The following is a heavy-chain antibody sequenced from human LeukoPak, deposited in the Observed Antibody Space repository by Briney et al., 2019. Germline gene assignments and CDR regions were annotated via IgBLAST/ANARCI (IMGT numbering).Heavy chain of an antibody. J-gene: IGHJ5*02. CDR3: TRGGSSFYAGWSDP. CDR1: GFSFSSFW. CDR2: IKQHGSEK. V-gene: IGHV3-7*01. D-gene: IGHD6-13*01. Sequence: GGSLSLSCAASGFSFSSFWMTWVRQAPGKGLEWVATIKQHGSEKHYVDSVKGRFTISRDDAKNSLYLQMNSLRDEDTAVYYCTRGGSSFYAGWSDPWGQGSLVTVSS.